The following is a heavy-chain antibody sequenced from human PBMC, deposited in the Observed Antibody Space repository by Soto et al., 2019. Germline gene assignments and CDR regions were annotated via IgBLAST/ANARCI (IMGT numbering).Heavy chain of an antibody. CDR1: GFTFSSYA. CDR3: AKVSLRATTITDYYYYVLDV. V-gene: IGHV3-23*01. Sequence: PGGSLRLSCAASGFTFSSYAMSWVRQAPGKGLEWVSAISGGGGSTYYAESVKGRVTISRDNSKNTLYLQMNSLRAEDTAVYYCAKVSLRATTITDYYYYVLDVWGQGTTVTVSS. J-gene: IGHJ6*02. D-gene: IGHD1-26*01. CDR2: ISGGGGST.